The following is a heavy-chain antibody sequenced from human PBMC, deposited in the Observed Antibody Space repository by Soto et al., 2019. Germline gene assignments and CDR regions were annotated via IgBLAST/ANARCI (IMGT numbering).Heavy chain of an antibody. CDR2: INHSGST. D-gene: IGHD3-10*01. CDR3: ARAMVRGAIDY. CDR1: GGSFSGYY. J-gene: IGHJ4*02. V-gene: IGHV4-34*01. Sequence: QVQLQQWGAGLLKPSETLSLTCAVYGGSFSGYYWSWIRQPPGKGLEWIGEINHSGSTNYNPSLKSRVTISVDTSKNQFSLKLSSVTAADTAVYYCARAMVRGAIDYWGQGTLVTVSS.